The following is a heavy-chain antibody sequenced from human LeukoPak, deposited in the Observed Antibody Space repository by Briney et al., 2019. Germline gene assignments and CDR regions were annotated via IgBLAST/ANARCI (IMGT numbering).Heavy chain of an antibody. CDR2: VHLDGRT. V-gene: IGHV4-4*02. D-gene: IGHD3-3*01. CDR1: GGSVINTNW. CDR3: AREGGFYRPLDY. Sequence: PSGTLSLTCGVSGGSVINTNWWTWVRQPPGKGLEWIGEVHLDGRTNYNPSLESRLTMSVDVSENQVSLKLTSVTAVDTAVYYCAREGGFYRPLDYSGQGTLVTVSS. J-gene: IGHJ4*02.